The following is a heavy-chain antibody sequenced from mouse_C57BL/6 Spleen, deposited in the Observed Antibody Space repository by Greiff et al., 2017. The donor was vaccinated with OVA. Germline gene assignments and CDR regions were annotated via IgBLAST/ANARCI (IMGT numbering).Heavy chain of an antibody. D-gene: IGHD1-1*01. J-gene: IGHJ4*01. Sequence: QVQLQQPGAELVKPGASVKLSCKASGYTFTSYWMQWVKQRPGQGLEWIGEIDPSDSYTNYNQKFKGKATLTVDTSSSTAYMQLSSLTSEDSAVYYCARGPTVVAKGYYYAMDYWGQGTSVTVSS. V-gene: IGHV1-50*01. CDR1: GYTFTSYW. CDR2: IDPSDSYT. CDR3: ARGPTVVAKGYYYAMDY.